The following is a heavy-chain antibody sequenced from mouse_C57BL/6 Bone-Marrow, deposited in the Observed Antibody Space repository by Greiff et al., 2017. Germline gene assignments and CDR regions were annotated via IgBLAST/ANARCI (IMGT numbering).Heavy chain of an antibody. Sequence: QVQLQQPGAELVMPGASVKLSCKASGYTFTSYWMHWVTQRPGQGLEWIGEIDPSDSYTNYNQKFKGKSTLTVDKSSSTAYMQLSRLTSRDSAVYYCARAGTDDWGQGTTLTVSA. CDR1: GYTFTSYW. J-gene: IGHJ2*01. CDR2: IDPSDSYT. V-gene: IGHV1-69*01. D-gene: IGHD4-1*01. CDR3: ARAGTDD.